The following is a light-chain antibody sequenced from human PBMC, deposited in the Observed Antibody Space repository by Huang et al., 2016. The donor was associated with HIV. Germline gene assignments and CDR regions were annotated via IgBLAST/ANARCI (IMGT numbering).Light chain of an antibody. CDR3: QQLSAYPLS. V-gene: IGKV1-9*01. Sequence: QFTQSPSSLSASIGDRVTIACRASHDINTYLAWYQQKPGTAPKLLIYDASTLQTGVPSRFRGFGSGTAVSLTITSLQPDDFAVYYCQQLSAYPLSFGPGTTVD. CDR2: DAS. J-gene: IGKJ3*01. CDR1: HDINTY.